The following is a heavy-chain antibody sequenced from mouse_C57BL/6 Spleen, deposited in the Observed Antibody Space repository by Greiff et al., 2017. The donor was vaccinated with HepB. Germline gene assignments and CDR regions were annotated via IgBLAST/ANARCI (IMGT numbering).Heavy chain of an antibody. V-gene: IGHV1-82*01. Sequence: LVESGPELVKPGASVKISCKASGYAFSSSWMNWVKQRPGKGLEWIGRIYPGDGDTNYNGKFKGKATLTADKSSSTAYMQLSSLTSEDSAVYFCARSRYGSSPAWFAYWGQGTLVTVSA. CDR3: ARSRYGSSPAWFAY. CDR2: IYPGDGDT. D-gene: IGHD1-1*01. J-gene: IGHJ3*01. CDR1: GYAFSSSW.